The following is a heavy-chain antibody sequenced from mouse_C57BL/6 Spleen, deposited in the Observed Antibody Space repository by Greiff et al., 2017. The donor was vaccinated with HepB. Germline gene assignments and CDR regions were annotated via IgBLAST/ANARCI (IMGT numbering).Heavy chain of an antibody. V-gene: IGHV1-20*01. J-gene: IGHJ1*01. Sequence: EVQLQQSGPELVKPGDSVKISCKASGYSFTGYFMNWVMQSHGKSLEWIGRINPYNGDTFYNQKFKGKATLTVDKSSSTAHMELRSLTSEDSAVYYCARTYGSSYWYFDVWGPGTTVTVSS. CDR2: INPYNGDT. CDR3: ARTYGSSYWYFDV. CDR1: GYSFTGYF. D-gene: IGHD1-1*01.